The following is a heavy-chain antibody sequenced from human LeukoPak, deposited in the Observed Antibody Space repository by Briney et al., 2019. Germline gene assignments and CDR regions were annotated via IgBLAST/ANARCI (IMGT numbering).Heavy chain of an antibody. D-gene: IGHD2-2*01. V-gene: IGHV1-3*01. CDR3: ATLGYCSSTSCPRGWFDP. CDR1: GYTFTSYA. Sequence: VASVKVSCKASGYTFTSYAMHWVRQAPGQRLEWMGWINAGNGNTKYSQKFQGRVTITRDTSASTAYMELSSLRSDDTAVYYCATLGYCSSTSCPRGWFDPWGQGTLVTVSS. J-gene: IGHJ5*02. CDR2: INAGNGNT.